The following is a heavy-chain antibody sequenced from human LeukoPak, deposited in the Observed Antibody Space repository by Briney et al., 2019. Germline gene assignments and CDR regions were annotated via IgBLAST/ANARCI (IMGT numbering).Heavy chain of an antibody. Sequence: PGRSLRLSCAASGFTFSSYAMHWVRQAPGKGLEWVAVISYDGSNKYYADSVKGRFTISRDNSKNMLYLQMNSLRAEDTAVYYCARPAKSYSSGWYYFDYWGQGTLVTVSS. D-gene: IGHD6-19*01. CDR3: ARPAKSYSSGWYYFDY. CDR1: GFTFSSYA. V-gene: IGHV3-30-3*01. J-gene: IGHJ4*02. CDR2: ISYDGSNK.